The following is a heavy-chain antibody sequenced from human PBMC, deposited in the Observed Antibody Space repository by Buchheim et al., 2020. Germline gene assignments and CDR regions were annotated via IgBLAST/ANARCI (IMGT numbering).Heavy chain of an antibody. J-gene: IGHJ5*02. CDR3: AREPGIAVSGTWWFDP. D-gene: IGHD6-13*01. V-gene: IGHV1-69*14. Sequence: QVQLVQSGAEVKKPGSSVKVSCKASGGTFNSDPISWVRQAPGQTFEWMGRIIPIFGTPTYAQKFQGRVTITADTSTSTAYMDLRSLRFEDTAVYYCAREPGIAVSGTWWFDPWGQGTL. CDR2: IIPIFGTP. CDR1: GGTFNSDP.